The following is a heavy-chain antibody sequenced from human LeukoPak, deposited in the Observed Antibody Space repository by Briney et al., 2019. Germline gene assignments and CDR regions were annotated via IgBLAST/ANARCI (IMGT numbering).Heavy chain of an antibody. CDR1: GYTFTSYG. Sequence: ASVKVSCKASGYTFTSYGISWVRQAPGQGLEWMGWISAYNGNTNYAQKLQGRVTMITDTSTSTAYMELRSLRSDDTAVYYCAREQGHDYGDYSDAFDIWGQGTMVTVSS. J-gene: IGHJ3*02. CDR2: ISAYNGNT. V-gene: IGHV1-18*01. D-gene: IGHD4-17*01. CDR3: AREQGHDYGDYSDAFDI.